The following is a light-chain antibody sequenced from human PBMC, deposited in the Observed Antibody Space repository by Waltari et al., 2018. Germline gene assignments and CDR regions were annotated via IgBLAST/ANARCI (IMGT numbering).Light chain of an antibody. CDR3: HQYDNWYT. V-gene: IGKV3D-15*01. J-gene: IGKJ2*01. Sequence: EIVMTQSPATLSVSPGERATLSCRASRSVTNNLAWYQQKPGQAPGLLIYGASTRATGIPARFSGSGSGTEFTLTISSLQSEDFAVYYCHQYDNWYTFGQGTKLEIK. CDR2: GAS. CDR1: RSVTNN.